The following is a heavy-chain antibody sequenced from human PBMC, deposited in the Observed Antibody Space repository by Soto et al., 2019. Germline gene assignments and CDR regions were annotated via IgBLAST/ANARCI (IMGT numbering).Heavy chain of an antibody. J-gene: IGHJ4*01. Sequence: QVQLVQSGAEVKKPGASVKVSCKASGYTFTTYYMHWVRQAPGQGLEWMGIISPDGGRTSYAQKFQGRVSETRDTSASTVHMELSSLRSADTALYYCATRDPGHYWGQGTLVTVSS. V-gene: IGHV1-46*01. CDR3: ATRDPGHY. CDR2: ISPDGGRT. CDR1: GYTFTTYY.